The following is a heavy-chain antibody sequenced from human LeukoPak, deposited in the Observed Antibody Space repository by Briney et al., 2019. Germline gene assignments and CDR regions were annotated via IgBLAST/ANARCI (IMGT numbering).Heavy chain of an antibody. D-gene: IGHD3-16*02. Sequence: SETLSLACTVSGYSISSGYYWGWIRQPPGKGLEWIGSIYHSGSTYYNPSLKSRVTISVDTSKNQFSLKLSSVTAADTAVYYCARDDYDYVWGSYRYTADNWFDPWGQGTLVTVSS. CDR3: ARDDYDYVWGSYRYTADNWFDP. V-gene: IGHV4-38-2*02. CDR1: GYSISSGYY. J-gene: IGHJ5*02. CDR2: IYHSGST.